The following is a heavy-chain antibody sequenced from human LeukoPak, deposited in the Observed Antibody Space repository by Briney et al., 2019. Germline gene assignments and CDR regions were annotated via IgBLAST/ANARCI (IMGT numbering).Heavy chain of an antibody. J-gene: IGHJ4*02. D-gene: IGHD1-14*01. CDR3: ARGTLNIPGEHGAFDY. CDR2: ISTSSSYI. CDR1: GFTFSGYR. V-gene: IGHV3-21*01. Sequence: PGGSLRLSCAASGFTFSGYRMNWVRQAPGKGLEWVSSISTSSSYIHYADSVKGRFTISRDNAKNSLYLQMNSLRAEDTAVYYCARGTLNIPGEHGAFDYWGQGTLVTVSS.